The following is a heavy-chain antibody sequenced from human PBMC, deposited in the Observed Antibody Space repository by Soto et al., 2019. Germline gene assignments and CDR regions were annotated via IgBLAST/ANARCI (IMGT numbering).Heavy chain of an antibody. CDR1: GYAFTTYY. V-gene: IGHV1-46*03. CDR3: SRAPFASGSGWYDS. J-gene: IGHJ5*01. Sequence: ASVKVSCKASGYAFTTYYIHWVRQAPGQGLEWMGIINPSSGSTTTSSSQKFQGRVTMTRDTSTSTVYMELSSLRSDDTAVYYCSRAPFASGSGWYDSWGQGTLVTSPQ. CDR2: INPSSGSTTT. D-gene: IGHD6-19*01.